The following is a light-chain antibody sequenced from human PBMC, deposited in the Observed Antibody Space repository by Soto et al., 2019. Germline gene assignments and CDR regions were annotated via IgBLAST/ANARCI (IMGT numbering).Light chain of an antibody. Sequence: EIVMTQSPATPSLSPGERATLSCTASQSVSSNLAWYQQKPGQAPRLIIYGASTRATGIPARFSGSGSGTEFTLTISSLQSEDFAVYYCQQYKNWPTITFGQGTRLEI. CDR3: QQYKNWPTIT. J-gene: IGKJ5*01. CDR1: QSVSSN. V-gene: IGKV3-15*01. CDR2: GAS.